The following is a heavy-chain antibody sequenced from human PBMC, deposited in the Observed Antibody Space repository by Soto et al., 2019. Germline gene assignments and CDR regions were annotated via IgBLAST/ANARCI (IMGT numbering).Heavy chain of an antibody. J-gene: IGHJ6*02. CDR3: ARDGISRMYYDGLDYYYGMDV. Sequence: GGSLRLSCAASGFTFSSYGMHWVRQAPGKGLEWVAVIWYDGSNKYYADSVKGRFTISRDNSKNTLYLQMNSLRAEDTAVYYCARDGISRMYYDGLDYYYGMDVWGQGTTVTVSS. CDR2: IWYDGSNK. D-gene: IGHD3-22*01. CDR1: GFTFSSYG. V-gene: IGHV3-33*01.